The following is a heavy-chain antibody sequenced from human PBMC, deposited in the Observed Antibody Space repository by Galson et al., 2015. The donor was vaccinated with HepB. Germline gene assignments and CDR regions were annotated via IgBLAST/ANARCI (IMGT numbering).Heavy chain of an antibody. CDR2: MSDNGDNT. CDR3: ATRSGASGWYSYFQH. Sequence: SLRLSCAASGFTFSSYAIMWVRQAPGKGLEWVSGMSDNGDNTFYADSVKGRFTISRDISKNTVYLQMNSLRAEGTAVYYCATRSGASGWYSYFQHWGQGTLVTVSS. J-gene: IGHJ1*01. V-gene: IGHV3-23*01. D-gene: IGHD6-19*01. CDR1: GFTFSSYA.